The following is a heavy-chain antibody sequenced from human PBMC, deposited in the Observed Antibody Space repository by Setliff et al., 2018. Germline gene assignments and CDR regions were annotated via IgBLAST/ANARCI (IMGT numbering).Heavy chain of an antibody. CDR1: GYTFTTYA. CDR2: INTNTGNP. J-gene: IGHJ6*03. CDR3: ARASRFGTVKWRGDYYMDV. Sequence: ASVKVSCKASGYTFTTYAMGWMRQAPGQRPEWMGWINTNTGNPSYAQGFTGRFVFSLDTSVSTAYLQISSLKPEDTAVYYCARASRFGTVKWRGDYYMDVWGKGTTVTVSS. V-gene: IGHV7-4-1*02. D-gene: IGHD3-10*01.